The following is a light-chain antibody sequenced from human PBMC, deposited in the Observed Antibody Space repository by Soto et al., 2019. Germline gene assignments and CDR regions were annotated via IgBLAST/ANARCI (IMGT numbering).Light chain of an antibody. CDR1: SRDVGYYNY. CDR2: DVN. Sequence: QSALTQPASVSGSPGQSIAISCTGTSRDVGYYNYVSWYQQHPGKAPNVMIYDVNNRPSGVPDRFSGSKSGNTASLTISGLQAEHEADYYCSSYTSSSTYVFGTGTKLTVL. V-gene: IGLV2-14*01. CDR3: SSYTSSSTYV. J-gene: IGLJ1*01.